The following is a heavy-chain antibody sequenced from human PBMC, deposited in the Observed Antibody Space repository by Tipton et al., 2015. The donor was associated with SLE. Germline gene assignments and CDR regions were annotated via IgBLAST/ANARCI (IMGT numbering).Heavy chain of an antibody. CDR2: IYYSGST. CDR1: GGSISSGGYY. D-gene: IGHD3-10*01. V-gene: IGHV4-31*03. Sequence: TLSLTCTVSGGSISSGGYYWSWIRQHPGKGLEWIGYIYYSGSTYYNPSLKSRVTISVDTSKNQFSLKLSSVTAADTAVYYCARSSRDAFDTWGQGTMVTVSS. J-gene: IGHJ3*02. CDR3: ARSSRDAFDT.